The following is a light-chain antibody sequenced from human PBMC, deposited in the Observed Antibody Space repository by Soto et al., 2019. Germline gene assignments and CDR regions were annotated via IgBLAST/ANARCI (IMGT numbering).Light chain of an antibody. J-gene: IGLJ3*02. CDR1: SSDVGSYNP. CDR2: EVT. V-gene: IGLV2-23*02. CDR3: CSYTGSNTYWV. Sequence: QSALTQPASVSGSPGQSITISCTGSSSDVGSYNPVSWYQQHPGKAPKLVIYEVTKRPSGVSNRFSGSKSGNTASLTISGLQAEDEADYYCCSYTGSNTYWVFGGGTKLTVL.